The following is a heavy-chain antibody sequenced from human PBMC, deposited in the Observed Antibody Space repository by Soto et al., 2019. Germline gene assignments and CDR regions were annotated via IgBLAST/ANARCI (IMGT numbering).Heavy chain of an antibody. CDR3: ARGRYDYASH. CDR2: INHSGST. J-gene: IGHJ4*02. Sequence: SETLSLTCAVYGGSFSGYYWSWIRQPPGKGLEWIGEINHSGSTNYNPSLKSRVTISVDTSKNQFSLKLSSVTAADTAVYYCARGRYDYASHWGQGTLVTVS. CDR1: GGSFSGYY. V-gene: IGHV4-34*01. D-gene: IGHD3-16*01.